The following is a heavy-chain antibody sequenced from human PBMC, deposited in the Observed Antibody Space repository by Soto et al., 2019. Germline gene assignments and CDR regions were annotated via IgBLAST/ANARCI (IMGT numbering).Heavy chain of an antibody. CDR2: ILYSGTT. J-gene: IGHJ4*02. CDR3: ARKGALDY. CDR1: GGSISSGDYY. V-gene: IGHV4-30-4*01. Sequence: QVQLQESGPGLVKPSQTLSLTCTVSGGSISSGDYYWSLIRQPPGKGLEWIGYILYSGTTNYDPSLESRLTISVDTSKNQFSLKLTSLTAADTAVYYCARKGALDYGGRGTLFTVSS.